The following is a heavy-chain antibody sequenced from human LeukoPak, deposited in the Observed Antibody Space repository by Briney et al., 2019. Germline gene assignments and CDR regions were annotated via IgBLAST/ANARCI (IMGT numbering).Heavy chain of an antibody. CDR3: ARVSLPMRYDSSGYEYYYYMDV. J-gene: IGHJ6*03. D-gene: IGHD3-22*01. V-gene: IGHV1-18*01. Sequence: CASVKVSCKASGYTFTSYGISWVRQASGQGLEWMGWISAYNGNTNYAQKLQGRVTMTTDTSTSTAYMELRSLRSDDTAVYYCARVSLPMRYDSSGYEYYYYMDVWGKGTTVTVSS. CDR2: ISAYNGNT. CDR1: GYTFTSYG.